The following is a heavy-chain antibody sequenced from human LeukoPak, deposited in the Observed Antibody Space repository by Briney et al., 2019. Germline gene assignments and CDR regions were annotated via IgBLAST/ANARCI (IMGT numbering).Heavy chain of an antibody. Sequence: KTSETLSLTCTVSGGSISSGGYYWSWIRQHPGKGLEWIGYIYYSGSTYYNPSLKSRVTISVDTSKNQFSLNLSSVTAADTGVYYCARGFSSGYARRDAFDIWGQGTMVTVSS. CDR1: GGSISSGGYY. J-gene: IGHJ3*02. CDR3: ARGFSSGYARRDAFDI. CDR2: IYYSGST. D-gene: IGHD3-22*01. V-gene: IGHV4-31*03.